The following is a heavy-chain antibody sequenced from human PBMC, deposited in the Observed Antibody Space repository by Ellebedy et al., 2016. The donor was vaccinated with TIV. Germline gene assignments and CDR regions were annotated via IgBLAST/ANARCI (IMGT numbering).Heavy chain of an antibody. D-gene: IGHD3-22*01. Sequence: ASVKVSCKASGYSFTSYGISWVRQAPGQGLEWMGWISAYNGNTNCAQKLQGRVTMTTDTSTSTAYMELRSLRSEDTAVYYCARTDPSGYYFDGGEDWGQGTLVTVSS. J-gene: IGHJ4*02. CDR3: ARTDPSGYYFDGGED. CDR2: ISAYNGNT. CDR1: GYSFTSYG. V-gene: IGHV1-18*01.